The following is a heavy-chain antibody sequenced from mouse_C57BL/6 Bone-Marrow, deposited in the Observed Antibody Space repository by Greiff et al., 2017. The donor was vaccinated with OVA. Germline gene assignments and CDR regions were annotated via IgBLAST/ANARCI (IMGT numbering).Heavy chain of an antibody. CDR2: IYPGSGNT. V-gene: IGHV1-66*01. J-gene: IGHJ2*01. D-gene: IGHD2-2*01. CDR3: ARLGGYDNFDY. CDR1: GYSFTSYY. Sequence: QVQLQQSGPELVKPGASVKISCKASGYSFTSYYIHWVKQRPGQGLEWIGWIYPGSGNTKYNEKFKGKATLTADTSSSTAYMQLSSLTSEDSAVYYCARLGGYDNFDYWGQGTTLTVSS.